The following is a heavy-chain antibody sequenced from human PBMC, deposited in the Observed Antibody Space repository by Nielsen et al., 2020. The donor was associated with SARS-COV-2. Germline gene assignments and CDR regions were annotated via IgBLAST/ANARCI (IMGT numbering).Heavy chain of an antibody. CDR2: NSGSGEAT. CDR1: GCTLCIYW. V-gene: IGHV3-23*01. Sequence: GASVPRSCAASGCTLCIYWMHWVRHTPGKGLEWFSANSGSGEATYYADSVKSRFTISRDKSKNTLYLQMNSLRAEDTAVYYCAKAAGYSSSWYLRWFDAWGQGTMVTVSS. J-gene: IGHJ5*02. D-gene: IGHD6-13*01. CDR3: AKAAGYSSSWYLRWFDA.